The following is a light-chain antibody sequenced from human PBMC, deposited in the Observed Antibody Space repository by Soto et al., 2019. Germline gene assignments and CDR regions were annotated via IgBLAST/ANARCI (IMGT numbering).Light chain of an antibody. V-gene: IGLV2-23*01. CDR3: CSYAGGGTWV. CDR2: EGA. Sequence: QSVLTQPASVSGSPGQSITISCTGTSSLVGGYNLVSWYQHHPGKAPRLMVYEGAKRPSGISNRFSGSESGNTASLTISGLQTGDEADYYCCSYAGGGTWVFGGGTKVTVL. J-gene: IGLJ3*02. CDR1: SSLVGGYNL.